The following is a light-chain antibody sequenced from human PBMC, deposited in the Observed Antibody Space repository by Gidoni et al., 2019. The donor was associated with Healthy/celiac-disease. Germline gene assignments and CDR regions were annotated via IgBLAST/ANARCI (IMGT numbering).Light chain of an antibody. Sequence: EIVLTQSPGTLSLSPGERATLSCRASQSVSSSYLAWYQQKHGQAPRLLIHGGSSRATGIPDRFSGSGSATAFTLPTSRLEPEDFAVYYCQQYGSSPPWTFGQGTKVEIK. CDR3: QQYGSSPPWT. J-gene: IGKJ1*01. CDR1: QSVSSSY. V-gene: IGKV3-20*01. CDR2: GGS.